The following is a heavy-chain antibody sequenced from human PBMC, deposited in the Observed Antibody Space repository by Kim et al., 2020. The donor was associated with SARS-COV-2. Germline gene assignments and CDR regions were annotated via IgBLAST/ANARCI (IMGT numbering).Heavy chain of an antibody. CDR2: ISSSSSDI. CDR3: ARVLTSGWSYFDY. CDR1: GFTFSSYS. D-gene: IGHD6-19*01. J-gene: IGHJ4*02. V-gene: IGHV3-21*04. Sequence: GGSLRLSCAASGFTFSSYSMNWVRQAPGKGLEWISSISSSSSDIYYADSVKGRFTISRDNAMASLYLQMNGLRAEDTSVYYCARVLTSGWSYFDYWGQGTLVTVSS.